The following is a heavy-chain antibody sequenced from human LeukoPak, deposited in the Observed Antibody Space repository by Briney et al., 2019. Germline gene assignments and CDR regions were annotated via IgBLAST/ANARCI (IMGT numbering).Heavy chain of an antibody. J-gene: IGHJ6*02. D-gene: IGHD6-19*01. Sequence: GGSLRLSCAASGFTFDDYAMHWVRQAPGKGLEWVSGISWNSGSIGYADSVKGRFTISRDNAKNSLYLQMNSLRAEDTALYYCAEDITSSGWGYYYYGMDVWGQGTTVTVSS. CDR3: AEDITSSGWGYYYYGMDV. CDR2: ISWNSGSI. CDR1: GFTFDDYA. V-gene: IGHV3-9*01.